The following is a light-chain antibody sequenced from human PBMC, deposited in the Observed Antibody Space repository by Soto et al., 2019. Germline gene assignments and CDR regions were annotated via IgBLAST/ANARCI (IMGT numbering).Light chain of an antibody. CDR1: QSVSSSTY. CDR3: QQYGKSPIT. J-gene: IGKJ5*01. Sequence: EIVLTQSPGTLSLSPGERATLSCRASQSVSSSTYLAWYQQKPGQAPRILIYDASSRATGIPDRFSGSGSGADFTLKISRQEPEDIAVYYCQQYGKSPITFGHRTRLEFK. V-gene: IGKV3-20*01. CDR2: DAS.